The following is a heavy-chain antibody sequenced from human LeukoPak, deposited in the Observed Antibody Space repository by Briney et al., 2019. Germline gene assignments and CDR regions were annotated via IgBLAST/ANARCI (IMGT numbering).Heavy chain of an antibody. Sequence: TGGSLRLSCAASGFTFSGYAMAWVRQAPGKGLEWLSTISGGGGGTYYADSVKGRFTISRDDSKNTLFLQMNSLRAEDTAVYHCAKHGNQWLGQIQYWGQGTLVTVSS. J-gene: IGHJ4*02. V-gene: IGHV3-23*01. D-gene: IGHD6-19*01. CDR2: ISGGGGGT. CDR3: AKHGNQWLGQIQY. CDR1: GFTFSGYA.